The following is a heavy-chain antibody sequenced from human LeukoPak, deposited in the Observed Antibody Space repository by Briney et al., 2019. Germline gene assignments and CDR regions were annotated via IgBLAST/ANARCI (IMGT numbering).Heavy chain of an antibody. CDR3: ARAPYSSSWYGWFDP. Sequence: GGSLRLSCAASGFTFSSYAMHWVRQAPGKGLEYVSAISSNGGSTYYANSVKGRFTISRDNSKNTLYLQMGSLRAEDMAVYYCARAPYSSSWYGWFDPWGQGTLVTVSS. V-gene: IGHV3-64*01. CDR2: ISSNGGST. CDR1: GFTFSSYA. J-gene: IGHJ5*02. D-gene: IGHD6-13*01.